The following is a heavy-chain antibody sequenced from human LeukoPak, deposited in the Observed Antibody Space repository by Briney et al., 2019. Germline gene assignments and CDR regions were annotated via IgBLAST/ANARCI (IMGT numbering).Heavy chain of an antibody. D-gene: IGHD3-16*02. CDR3: ARDRPPGGDDYVWESYRPHNWFYP. J-gene: IGHJ5*02. CDR2: IYYTGRS. Sequence: SEPPSLTCTLSGGSISSSSYYWGWIRQPPGKGLEWLGSIYYTGRSYYNPSLKSRVPISVDTSKTQFSLKLSSVTAAARPVFFCARDRPPGGDDYVWESYRPHNWFYPWGQGNLVTVSS. CDR1: GGSISSSSYY. V-gene: IGHV4-39*07.